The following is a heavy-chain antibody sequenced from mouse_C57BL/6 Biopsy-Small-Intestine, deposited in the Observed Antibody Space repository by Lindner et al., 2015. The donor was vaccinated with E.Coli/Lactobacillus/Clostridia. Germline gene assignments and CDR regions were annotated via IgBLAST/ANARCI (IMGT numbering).Heavy chain of an antibody. CDR3: ARDANPHFDY. CDR2: VYPNNGAN. CDR1: GYTFTDYY. Sequence: VQLQESGPELVKPGASVKMSCKASGYTFTDYYMHWVKQRHGKSLGWIGYVYPNNGANGHNQKFKGKATLTVDKSSSTAYMELRSLTSEDSAVYYCARDANPHFDYWGQGTTLTVSS. J-gene: IGHJ2*01. D-gene: IGHD4-1*01. V-gene: IGHV1-34*01.